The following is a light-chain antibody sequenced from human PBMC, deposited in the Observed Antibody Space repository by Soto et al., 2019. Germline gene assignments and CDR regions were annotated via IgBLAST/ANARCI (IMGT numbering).Light chain of an antibody. V-gene: IGKV1-5*03. CDR2: RAS. J-gene: IGKJ3*01. CDR3: QLYDSYSGT. CDR1: QSINSW. Sequence: DIQMTQSPSTLSASVGDRVTITCRASQSINSWLAWYQQKPGKAPRLLIYRASSLEGGVPSRFSGSGSGAEFTLTISSLQLDDFATYYCQLYDSYSGTFGPGTKVDIK.